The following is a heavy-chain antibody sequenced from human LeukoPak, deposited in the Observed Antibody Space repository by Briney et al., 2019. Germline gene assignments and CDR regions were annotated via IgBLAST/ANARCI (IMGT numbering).Heavy chain of an antibody. CDR1: GGSISSGSYY. CDR2: IHYNGNA. V-gene: IGHV4-39*07. D-gene: IGHD6-6*01. CDR3: AITPRPKNIFDP. J-gene: IGHJ5*02. Sequence: SETLSLACSVSGGSISSGSYYWAWIRQPPGKGLEWIASIHYNGNAFYNPSLKSRVTISIDTSENQFSLKVKSLTAADTAVYLCAITPRPKNIFDPWGQGTLVTVSS.